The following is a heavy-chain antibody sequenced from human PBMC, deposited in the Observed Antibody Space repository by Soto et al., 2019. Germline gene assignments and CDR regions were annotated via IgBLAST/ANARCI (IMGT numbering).Heavy chain of an antibody. Sequence: QVQLVESGGGLVKPGGSLXLSXXASXXXXXDYXMXWXXQAPXXXLEWVSYISSSGSTIYYADSVKGRFTISRDNAKNSLYLQMNSLRAEDTAVYYCARGKHDYRVGWFDPWGQGTLVTVSS. J-gene: IGHJ5*02. CDR1: XXXXXDYX. D-gene: IGHD4-4*01. CDR2: ISSSGSTI. V-gene: IGHV3-11*01. CDR3: ARGKHDYRVGWFDP.